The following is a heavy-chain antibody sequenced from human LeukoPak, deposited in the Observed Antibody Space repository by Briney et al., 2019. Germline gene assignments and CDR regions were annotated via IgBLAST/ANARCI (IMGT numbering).Heavy chain of an antibody. Sequence: GGSLRLSCAASGFTFSSYSMSWVRQAPGKGLEWVSSISASPFSTYYADSGKGRFTISRDNSKNTLYLQMNTLRAEDTAVYYCARAEIWGQGTLVTVSS. CDR2: ISASPFST. V-gene: IGHV3-23*01. CDR3: ARAEI. CDR1: GFTFSSYS. J-gene: IGHJ4*02.